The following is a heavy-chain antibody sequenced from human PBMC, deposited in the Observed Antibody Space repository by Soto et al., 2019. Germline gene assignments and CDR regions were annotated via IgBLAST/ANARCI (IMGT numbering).Heavy chain of an antibody. Sequence: PSETLSLTCTVSGGSISSSSYYWGWIRQPPGKGLEWIGYIYYSRSTNYNPSLKSRVTISVDTSKNQFSLKLSSVTAADTAVYYCARDSSGWYGDAFDIWGQGTMVTVSS. J-gene: IGHJ3*02. V-gene: IGHV4-61*05. CDR2: IYYSRST. CDR1: GGSISSSSYY. D-gene: IGHD6-19*01. CDR3: ARDSSGWYGDAFDI.